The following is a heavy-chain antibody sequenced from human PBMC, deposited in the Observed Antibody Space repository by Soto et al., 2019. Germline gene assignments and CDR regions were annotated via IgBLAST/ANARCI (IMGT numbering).Heavy chain of an antibody. Sequence: QLQLQESGPGLAKPSETLSLTCTVSGGSISSSSYYWGWIRQPPGKGLEWIGSIYYSGSTYYNPSLKSRVTISVDTSKNQFSLKLSSVTAADTAVYYCARTITGYSSSWGQGTLVTVSS. J-gene: IGHJ4*02. V-gene: IGHV4-39*01. CDR1: GGSISSSSYY. D-gene: IGHD6-13*01. CDR2: IYYSGST. CDR3: ARTITGYSSS.